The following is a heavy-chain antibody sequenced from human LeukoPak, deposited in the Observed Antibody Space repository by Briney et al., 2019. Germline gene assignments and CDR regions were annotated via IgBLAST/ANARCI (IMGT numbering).Heavy chain of an antibody. CDR3: ARVGIGGYSSSWYNYYYYYMDV. CDR1: GYTFTGYY. J-gene: IGHJ6*03. D-gene: IGHD6-13*01. CDR2: INPNSGGT. V-gene: IGHV1-2*02. Sequence: ASVKVSCKASGYTFTGYYMHWVRQAPGQGLEWMGWINPNSGGTNYAQKFQGRVTMTRDTSISTAYMELSRLRSDDTAVYYCARVGIGGYSSSWYNYYYYYMDVWGKGTTVTVSS.